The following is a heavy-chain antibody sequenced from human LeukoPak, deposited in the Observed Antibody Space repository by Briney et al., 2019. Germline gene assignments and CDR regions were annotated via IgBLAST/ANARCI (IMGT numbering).Heavy chain of an antibody. CDR3: AKGFPGGSGNWFDP. D-gene: IGHD3-10*01. CDR2: ISRNGAGT. V-gene: IGHV3-23*01. J-gene: IGHJ5*02. CDR1: RFTFSTYA. Sequence: GGPLRLSCAASRFTFSTYAMSWVRQAPGKGLEWVSTISRNGAGTYYADSVKGRFTISRDNSKNTLFLQMNSLRVEDTAVYYCAKGFPGGSGNWFDPWGQGTLVTVSS.